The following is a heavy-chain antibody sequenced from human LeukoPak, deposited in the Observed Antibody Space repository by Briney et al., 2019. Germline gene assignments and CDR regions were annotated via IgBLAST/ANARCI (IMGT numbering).Heavy chain of an antibody. CDR3: ARSSESYDSSGYYSYYFDY. Sequence: RPSETLSLTCTVSGGSTSSYYWSWIRQPPGKGLEWIGYIHYSGSTNYNPSLKSRVTISVDTSKNQFSLKLSSVTAADTAVYYCARSSESYDSSGYYSYYFDYWGQGTLVTVSS. CDR2: IHYSGST. V-gene: IGHV4-59*01. D-gene: IGHD3-22*01. J-gene: IGHJ4*02. CDR1: GGSTSSYY.